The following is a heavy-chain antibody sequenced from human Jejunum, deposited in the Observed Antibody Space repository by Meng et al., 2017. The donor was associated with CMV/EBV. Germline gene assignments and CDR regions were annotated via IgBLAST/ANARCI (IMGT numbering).Heavy chain of an antibody. Sequence: VQVKESGPGMVMPSGSSAFTCYVSGGSIRNDQWWSWVRQAPGKGLEWIGEIYHSGRTNYNPSVKSRVSMSVDKSQNHFSLRLSSVTAADTAVYYCTTLYGDSISWGQGTLVTVSS. J-gene: IGHJ4*02. CDR3: TTLYGDSIS. CDR1: GGSIRNDQW. V-gene: IGHV4-4*02. D-gene: IGHD4-17*01. CDR2: IYHSGRT.